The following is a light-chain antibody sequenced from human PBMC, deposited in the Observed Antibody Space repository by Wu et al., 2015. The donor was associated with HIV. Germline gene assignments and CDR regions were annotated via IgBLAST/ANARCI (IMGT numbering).Light chain of an antibody. J-gene: IGKJ3*01. CDR1: XALAP. CDR2: TAT. V-gene: IGKV1-39*01. Sequence: VGDRVTITCGQVXALAPCQWYTQKPGRAPKLLIYTATNLQSGVPSRFSGSGSGTDFTLTITSLQPEDFASYFCQQSYSIALYSFGPGTKVHIK. CDR3: QQSYSIALYS.